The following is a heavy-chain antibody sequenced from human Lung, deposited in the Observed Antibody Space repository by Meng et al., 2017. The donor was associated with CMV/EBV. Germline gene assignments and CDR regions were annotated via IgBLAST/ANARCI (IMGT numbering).Heavy chain of an antibody. CDR1: GYTFTTYD. Sequence: ASXXVSXKASGYTFTTYDINWVRQATGQGLEWMGWMNPNSSNTGYAQKFQGRVTMTRVTSISTAYMELSSLTSDDTAVYYCARTRIEVEPDGTKIKYYNYGMDFXGHGXTVTVSS. CDR2: MNPNSSNT. J-gene: IGHJ6*02. V-gene: IGHV1-8*01. CDR3: ARTRIEVEPDGTKIKYYNYGMDF. D-gene: IGHD2-15*01.